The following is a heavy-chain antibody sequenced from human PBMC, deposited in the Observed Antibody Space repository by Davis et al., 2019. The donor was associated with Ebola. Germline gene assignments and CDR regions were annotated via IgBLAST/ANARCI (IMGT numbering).Heavy chain of an antibody. CDR3: ARHVNGDFWYFDL. V-gene: IGHV3-53*01. CDR2: IYRDERT. Sequence: GGSLRLSCAASGFIFSAKYMSWVRQAPGKGLEWVTVIYRDERTYYADSVKGRCTLSRDNSENMLYLQMSTLRAEATAVYYGARHVNGDFWYFDLWGRGTRVTVSS. CDR1: GFIFSAKY. D-gene: IGHD4-17*01. J-gene: IGHJ2*01.